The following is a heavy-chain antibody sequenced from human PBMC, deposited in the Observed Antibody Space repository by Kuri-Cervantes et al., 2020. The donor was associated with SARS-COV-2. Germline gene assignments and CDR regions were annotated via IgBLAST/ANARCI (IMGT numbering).Heavy chain of an antibody. J-gene: IGHJ5*02. CDR2: INHSGST. V-gene: IGHV4-34*01. D-gene: IGHD2-15*01. CDR3: TRGRQFWGIVVVVAARWLDP. CDR1: GGSFSGYY. Sequence: ESLKISCAVYGGSFSGYYWCWIRQPPGKGLEWSGEINHSGSTNYNPSLRSRVTISVDTSKNQFSLKLSSVTAADTAVYYCTRGRQFWGIVVVVAARWLDPWGQGTLVTVSS.